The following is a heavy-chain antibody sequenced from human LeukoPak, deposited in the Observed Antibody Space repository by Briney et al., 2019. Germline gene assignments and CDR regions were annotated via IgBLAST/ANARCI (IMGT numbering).Heavy chain of an antibody. D-gene: IGHD3-3*01. V-gene: IGHV4-59*01. CDR1: GGSISSYY. CDR3: ARCGGYYDFWSGSYYYYGMDV. Sequence: SETLSHTCTVSGGSISSYYWSWIRQPPGKGLEWIGYIYYSGSTNYNPSLKSRVTISVDTSKNQFSLKLSSVTAADTAVYYCARCGGYYDFWSGSYYYYGMDVWGQGTTVTVSS. CDR2: IYYSGST. J-gene: IGHJ6*02.